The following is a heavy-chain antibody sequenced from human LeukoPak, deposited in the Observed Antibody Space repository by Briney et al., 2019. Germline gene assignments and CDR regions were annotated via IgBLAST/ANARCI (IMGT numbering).Heavy chain of an antibody. CDR3: ARRDSTMIVVVKKKSYYFDY. J-gene: IGHJ4*02. D-gene: IGHD3-22*01. Sequence: PSETLSLTCAVYGRSFSGYYWSWIRQPPGKGLEWIGEINHRESTKHNPPLKSRVTTSLDTSKTQFSLKRISVSAADTAVYYCARRDSTMIVVVKKKSYYFDYSGQGSLVTASS. CDR2: INHREST. CDR1: GRSFSGYY. V-gene: IGHV4-34*01.